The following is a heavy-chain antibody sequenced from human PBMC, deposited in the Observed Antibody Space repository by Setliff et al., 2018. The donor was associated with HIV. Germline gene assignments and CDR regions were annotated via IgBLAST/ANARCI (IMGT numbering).Heavy chain of an antibody. J-gene: IGHJ6*02. Sequence: SVKVSCKASGGTFSSYAISWVRQAPGQGLEWMGGIIPILGIANYAQKFQGRVTITADGSTSTAYMELSSLGSEDTAVYYCARGNRGGRQWLVNYYYYYGMDVWGQGTTVTVSS. D-gene: IGHD6-19*01. CDR1: GGTFSSYA. CDR3: ARGNRGGRQWLVNYYYYYGMDV. CDR2: IIPILGIA. V-gene: IGHV1-69*10.